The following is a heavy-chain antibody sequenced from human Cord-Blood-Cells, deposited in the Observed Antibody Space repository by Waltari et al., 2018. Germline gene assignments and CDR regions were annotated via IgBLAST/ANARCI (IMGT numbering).Heavy chain of an antibody. CDR1: GYTFTSYA. V-gene: IGHV1-3*01. J-gene: IGHJ6*02. D-gene: IGHD2-15*01. Sequence: QVQLVQSGAEVKKPGASVKVSCKASGYTFTSYAMHWVRQAPGQRLEWMGWINAGNGNTKYSQKFQGKVTITRDTSASTAYMELSSLRSEDTAVYYCGRDLTPNTLGYCSGGSCYYYYYGMDVWGQGTTVTVSS. CDR3: GRDLTPNTLGYCSGGSCYYYYYGMDV. CDR2: INAGNGNT.